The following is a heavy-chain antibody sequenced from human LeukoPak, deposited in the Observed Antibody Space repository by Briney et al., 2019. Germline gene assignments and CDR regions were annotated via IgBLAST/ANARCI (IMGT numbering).Heavy chain of an antibody. CDR2: ISGSGRST. CDR1: GFTFSSYG. D-gene: IGHD3-10*01. J-gene: IGHJ5*01. Sequence: GGSLRLSCAASGFTFSSYGMSWVRQGPGKXLEWVSFISGSGRSTNYADSVKGRFTISKDTSKNAVYLQMSSLRADDTAVYYCAKSTGSGILFPNDSWGRGTQVAVSS. V-gene: IGHV3-23*01. CDR3: AKSTGSGILFPNDS.